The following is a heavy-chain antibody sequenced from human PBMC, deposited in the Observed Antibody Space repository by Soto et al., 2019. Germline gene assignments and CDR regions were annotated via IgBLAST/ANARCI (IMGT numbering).Heavy chain of an antibody. Sequence: GGSLRLSCAASGFTFSSYAMSWVRQAPGKGLEWVSAISGSGGSTYYADSVKGRFTISRDNSQNTLYLQMNSLRAEDTAVYYCAKGGVLRYYYYYMDVWGKGTTVTVSS. V-gene: IGHV3-23*01. CDR3: AKGGVLRYYYYYMDV. J-gene: IGHJ6*03. CDR1: GFTFSSYA. CDR2: ISGSGGST. D-gene: IGHD3-16*01.